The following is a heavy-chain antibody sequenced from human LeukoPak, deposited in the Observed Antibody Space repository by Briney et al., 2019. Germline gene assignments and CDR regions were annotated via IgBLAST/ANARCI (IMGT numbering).Heavy chain of an antibody. CDR3: AIYSGASGYFNF. V-gene: IGHV4-39*01. Sequence: PSETLSLTCTVSGDSISSSTYYWGWIRQPPGKGLEWIANIYYSGSASYNPSLKNRVTISIDTSKNQFSLKLGSVTAADTAVYYCAIYSGASGYFNFWGQGALVTVSS. CDR2: IYYSGSA. J-gene: IGHJ4*02. D-gene: IGHD6-19*01. CDR1: GDSISSSTYY.